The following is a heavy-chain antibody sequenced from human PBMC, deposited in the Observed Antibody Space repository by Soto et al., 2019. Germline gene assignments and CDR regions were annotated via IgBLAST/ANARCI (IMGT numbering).Heavy chain of an antibody. J-gene: IGHJ5*01. D-gene: IGHD1-7*01. CDR3: AKDRRAGGNYGFYSDF. V-gene: IGHV3-23*01. CDR2: SSATGAGT. Sequence: LRLSCAASGFTFSSYGMTWVRQAPGKGLKCVSFSSATGAGTYYADSVKGRFTISRDNSKNTLYLQMTSLRADDTAVYYCAKDRRAGGNYGFYSDFWGHGALVTVSS. CDR1: GFTFSSYG.